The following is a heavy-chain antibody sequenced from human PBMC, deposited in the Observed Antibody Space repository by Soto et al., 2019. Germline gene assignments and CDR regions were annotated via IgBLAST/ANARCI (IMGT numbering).Heavy chain of an antibody. CDR3: AKDGPTEETYYYYGMDV. CDR1: GFTFSSYG. Sequence: GGSLRLSCAASGFTFSSYGMHWVRQAPGKGLEWVAVISYDGSNKYYADSVKGRFTISRDNSKNTLYLQMNSLRAEDTAVYYCAKDGPTEETYYYYGMDVWGQGTTVTVSS. CDR2: ISYDGSNK. D-gene: IGHD4-17*01. V-gene: IGHV3-30*18. J-gene: IGHJ6*02.